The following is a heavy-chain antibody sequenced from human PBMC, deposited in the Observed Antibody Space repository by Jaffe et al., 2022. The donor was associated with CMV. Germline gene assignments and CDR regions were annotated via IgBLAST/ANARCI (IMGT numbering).Heavy chain of an antibody. CDR1: GYTFTSYG. Sequence: QVQLVQSGAEVKKPGASVKVSCKASGYTFTSYGISWVRQAPGQGLEWMGWISAYNGNTNYAQKLQGRVTMTTDTSTSTAYMELRSLRSDDTAVYYCARDSPEGITIFGVVIAPFDYWGQGTLVTVSS. D-gene: IGHD3-3*01. CDR2: ISAYNGNT. V-gene: IGHV1-18*01. CDR3: ARDSPEGITIFGVVIAPFDY. J-gene: IGHJ4*02.